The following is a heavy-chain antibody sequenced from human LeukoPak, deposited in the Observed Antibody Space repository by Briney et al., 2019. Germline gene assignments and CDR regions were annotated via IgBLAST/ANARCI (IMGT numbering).Heavy chain of an antibody. Sequence: ASETLSLTCAVYGGSFSGYYWSWIRQPPGKGLEWIGEINHSGSTNYNPSLKSRVTISVDTSKNQFSLKLSSVTAADTAMYYCARRKIYSYGYDYWGQGTLVTVSS. CDR2: INHSGST. V-gene: IGHV4-34*01. CDR1: GGSFSGYY. J-gene: IGHJ4*02. CDR3: ARRKIYSYGYDY. D-gene: IGHD5-18*01.